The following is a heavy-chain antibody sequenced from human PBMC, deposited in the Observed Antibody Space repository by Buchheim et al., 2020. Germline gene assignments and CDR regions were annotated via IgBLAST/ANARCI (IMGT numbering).Heavy chain of an antibody. CDR1: GFTVSSNY. CDR3: ASRNYDFWTYYYYGMDV. Sequence: EVQLVESGGGLVQPGGSLRLSCAASGFTVSSNYMSWVRQAPGKGLEWVSVIYSGGSTYYADSVKGRFTISRDNSKNTLYLHMNSLRAEDTAVYYCASRNYDFWTYYYYGMDVWGQGTT. D-gene: IGHD3-3*01. V-gene: IGHV3-66*01. J-gene: IGHJ6*02. CDR2: IYSGGST.